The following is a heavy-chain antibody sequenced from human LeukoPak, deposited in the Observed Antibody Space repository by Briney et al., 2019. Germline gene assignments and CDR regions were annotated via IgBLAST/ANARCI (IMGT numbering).Heavy chain of an antibody. Sequence: GGSLRLSCAASGFTFRSYGMGWVRQAPGKGLEWVSGISDSGDDTYYADSVKGRFTISRDNAKNSLYLQMNSLRAEDTAVYYCAELGITMIGGVWGKGTTVTISS. J-gene: IGHJ6*04. CDR3: AELGITMIGGV. CDR2: ISDSGDDT. V-gene: IGHV3-23*01. D-gene: IGHD3-10*02. CDR1: GFTFRSYG.